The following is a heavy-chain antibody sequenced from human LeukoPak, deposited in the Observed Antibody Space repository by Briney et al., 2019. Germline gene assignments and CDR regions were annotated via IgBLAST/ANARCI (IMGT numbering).Heavy chain of an antibody. D-gene: IGHD4-17*01. J-gene: IGHJ4*02. CDR2: ISGSGGST. V-gene: IGHV3-23*01. CDR3: AKSTTRRNDYGDFFDY. Sequence: GGSLRLSCAASGFTFSSYAMSLVRQAPGKGLEWVSAISGSGGSTYYADSVKGRFTVSRDNSKNTLYLPMNSLRAEDTAVYYCAKSTTRRNDYGDFFDYWGQGTLVTVSS. CDR1: GFTFSSYA.